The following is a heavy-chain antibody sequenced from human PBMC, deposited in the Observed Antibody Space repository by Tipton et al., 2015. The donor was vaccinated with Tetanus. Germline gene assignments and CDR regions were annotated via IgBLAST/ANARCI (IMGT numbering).Heavy chain of an antibody. D-gene: IGHD3-3*01. CDR1: GGSIRGGTFY. V-gene: IGHV4-39*01. Sequence: TLSLTCTVSGGSIRGGTFYWGWIRQPPGKGLEWIGGIYESGDTYYIPSLKSRATISVDTSKNQFSLNLNSMAAADTGVYYCARHQSGYFTPFDYWGQGNLVTVSS. CDR2: IYESGDT. J-gene: IGHJ4*02. CDR3: ARHQSGYFTPFDY.